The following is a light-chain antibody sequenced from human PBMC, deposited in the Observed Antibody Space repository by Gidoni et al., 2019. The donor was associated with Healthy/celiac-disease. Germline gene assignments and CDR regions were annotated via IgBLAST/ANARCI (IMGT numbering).Light chain of an antibody. V-gene: IGKV3-20*01. CDR3: QQYGSSPRT. CDR2: GAP. CDR1: QSVSSSY. J-gene: IGKJ1*01. Sequence: LTQSPGTLALSPGARATLACRASQSVSSSYLAWYQQKPGQAPRLLISGAPSRATGLPDRFSGSGSGTDFTLTIRRPEPEDFAVYYCQQYGSSPRTFDQGTKVEIK.